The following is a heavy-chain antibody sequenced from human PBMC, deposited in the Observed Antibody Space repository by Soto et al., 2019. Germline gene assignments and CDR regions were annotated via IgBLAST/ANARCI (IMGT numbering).Heavy chain of an antibody. J-gene: IGHJ4*02. D-gene: IGHD6-6*01. Sequence: QVQLVQSGAEVKKPGSSVKVSCKASGGTFSSYAISWVRQAPGQGLEWMGGIIPIFGTANYAQKFQGRVTITADESTSTAYMQLSSLRSADSAVYYCASPVKYSSSSEAEFDYWGQGTLVTVSS. CDR3: ASPVKYSSSSEAEFDY. V-gene: IGHV1-69*01. CDR2: IIPIFGTA. CDR1: GGTFSSYA.